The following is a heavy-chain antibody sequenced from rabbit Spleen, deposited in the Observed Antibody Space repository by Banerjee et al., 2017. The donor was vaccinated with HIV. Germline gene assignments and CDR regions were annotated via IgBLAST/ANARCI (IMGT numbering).Heavy chain of an antibody. J-gene: IGHJ4*01. CDR3: ARVGGVGVYGYATL. Sequence: QSLEESGGDLVKPGASLTLTCTASGVSFSSNHYMCWVRQAPGKGLEWIACINTGSSGSTNYASWAKGRFTISKTSSTTVTLQMTSLTAADTATYFCARVGGVGVYGYATLWGPGTLVTVS. D-gene: IGHD6-1*01. CDR2: INTGSSGST. V-gene: IGHV1S40*01. CDR1: GVSFSSNHY.